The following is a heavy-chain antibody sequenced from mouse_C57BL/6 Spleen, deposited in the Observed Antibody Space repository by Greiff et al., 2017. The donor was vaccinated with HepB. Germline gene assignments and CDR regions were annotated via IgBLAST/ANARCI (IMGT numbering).Heavy chain of an antibody. CDR2: INPNNGGT. D-gene: IGHD2-5*01. V-gene: IGHV1-26*01. Sequence: EVQLQQSGPELVKPGASVKISCKASGYTFTDYYMNWVKQSPGKSLEWIGDINPNNGGTSYNQKFKGKATLTVDKSSSTAYMELRSLTSEDSAVYYCARSGSNYLAWFAYWGQGTLVTVSA. J-gene: IGHJ3*01. CDR1: GYTFTDYY. CDR3: ARSGSNYLAWFAY.